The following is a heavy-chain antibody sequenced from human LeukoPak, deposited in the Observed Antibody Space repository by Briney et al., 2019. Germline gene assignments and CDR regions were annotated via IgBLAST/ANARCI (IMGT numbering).Heavy chain of an antibody. CDR2: IIPIFGTA. CDR1: GGSFSSYA. CDR3: ARGARGYSYDDDFDI. D-gene: IGHD5-18*01. V-gene: IGHV1-69*01. Sequence: VASVKVSCKASGGSFSSYAISGVRQAPGQGLEWMGGIIPIFGTANYAQKFQGRVTITADESTSTAYMELSSLRSEDTAVYYCARGARGYSYDDDFDIWGQGTMVTVSS. J-gene: IGHJ3*02.